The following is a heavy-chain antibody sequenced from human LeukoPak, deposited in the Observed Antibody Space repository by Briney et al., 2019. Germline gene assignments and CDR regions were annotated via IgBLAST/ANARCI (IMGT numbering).Heavy chain of an antibody. J-gene: IGHJ3*02. D-gene: IGHD2-21*01. V-gene: IGHV4-30-2*01. CDR1: GGSISSGGYS. CDR2: IYHSGST. CDR3: ARVFRDDAFDI. Sequence: SETLSLTCAVSGGSISSGGYSWSWIRQPPGKGLEWIGYIYHSGSTYYNPSLKSRVTISVDRSRNRFSLKLSSVTAADTAVYYCARVFRDDAFDIWGQGTMVTVSS.